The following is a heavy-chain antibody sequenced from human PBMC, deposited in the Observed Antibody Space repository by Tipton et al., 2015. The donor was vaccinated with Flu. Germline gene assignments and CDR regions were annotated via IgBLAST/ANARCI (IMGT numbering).Heavy chain of an antibody. CDR3: ARGNRWELLPGAVDY. CDR1: GGSFSGYY. V-gene: IGHV4-34*01. J-gene: IGHJ4*02. CDR2: INHSGST. Sequence: TLSLTCAVYGGSFSGYYWSWIRQPPGKGLEWIGEINHSGSTNYNPSLKSRVTMSVDTSKNQFSPRLSSVTAEDTAVYYCARGNRWELLPGAVDYWGQGTLVTVSS. D-gene: IGHD1-26*01.